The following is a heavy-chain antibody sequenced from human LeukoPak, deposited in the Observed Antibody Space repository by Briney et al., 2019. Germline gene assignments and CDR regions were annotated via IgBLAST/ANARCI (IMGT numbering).Heavy chain of an antibody. CDR1: GYTFTGYY. CDR3: ARNTQYYDFWSGYSSADYYDYMDV. Sequence: ASVQVSCKASGYTFTGYYMHWVRQAPGQGLEWMGWINPNSGGTNYAQKFQGRVTMTRDTSISTAYMELSRLRSDDTAVYYCARNTQYYDFWSGYSSADYYDYMDVWGKGTTVTVSS. V-gene: IGHV1-2*02. CDR2: INPNSGGT. D-gene: IGHD3-3*01. J-gene: IGHJ6*03.